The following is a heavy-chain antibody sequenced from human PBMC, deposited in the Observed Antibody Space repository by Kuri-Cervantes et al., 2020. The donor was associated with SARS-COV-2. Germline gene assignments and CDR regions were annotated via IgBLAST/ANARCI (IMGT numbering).Heavy chain of an antibody. V-gene: IGHV4-39*01. D-gene: IGHD5-18*01. CDR1: GGSISSSSYY. Sequence: SETLSLTCTVPGGSISSSSYYWGWIRQPPGKGLEWIGSIYYSGSTYYNPSLKSRVTISVDTSKNQFSLKLSSVTAADTAVYYCARHEGWFPLWLPFDYWGQGTLVTVSS. J-gene: IGHJ4*02. CDR2: IYYSGST. CDR3: ARHEGWFPLWLPFDY.